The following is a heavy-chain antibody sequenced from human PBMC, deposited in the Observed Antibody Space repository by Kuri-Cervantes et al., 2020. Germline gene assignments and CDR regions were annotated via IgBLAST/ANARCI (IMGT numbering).Heavy chain of an antibody. J-gene: IGHJ3*02. CDR1: GGSISSSNW. Sequence: SETLSLTCAVSGGSISSSNWWSWVRQPPGKGLEWIGEIYHSGSTNYNPSLKSRVTISVDKSKNQFSLKLSSVTAADTAVYYCARRGYYDSHRRRDAFDIWGQGTMVTVSS. V-gene: IGHV4-4*02. CDR3: ARRGYYDSHRRRDAFDI. D-gene: IGHD3-22*01. CDR2: IYHSGST.